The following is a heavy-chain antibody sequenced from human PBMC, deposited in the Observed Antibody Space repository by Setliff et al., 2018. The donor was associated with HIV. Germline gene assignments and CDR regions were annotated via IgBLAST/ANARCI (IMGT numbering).Heavy chain of an antibody. CDR1: GDSIISATYS. J-gene: IGHJ4*02. CDR2: ISYTGST. D-gene: IGHD3-10*01. CDR3: ARHKVLSFFGELLPPYFDY. Sequence: SETLSLTCTVSGDSIISATYSWGWIRQPPGKGPEWIGTISYTGSTYYNPSLKSRVTMSVDTSEDQFSLMLSSVTAADTAVYFCARHKVLSFFGELLPPYFDYWGQGALVTV. V-gene: IGHV4-39*01.